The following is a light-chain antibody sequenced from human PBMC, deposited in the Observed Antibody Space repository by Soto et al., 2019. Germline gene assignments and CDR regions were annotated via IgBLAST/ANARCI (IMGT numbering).Light chain of an antibody. CDR1: SSNIGAGYD. CDR3: QSYDSSLSGYV. Sequence: SVLTQPPSVSGAPGQRVTISCTGSSSNIGAGYDVHWYHQFPGTAPKLLIYGNSNRPSGVPDRFSGSKSGTSASLAITGLQAEDEADYYCQSYDSSLSGYVFGTGTKVTVL. J-gene: IGLJ1*01. CDR2: GNS. V-gene: IGLV1-40*01.